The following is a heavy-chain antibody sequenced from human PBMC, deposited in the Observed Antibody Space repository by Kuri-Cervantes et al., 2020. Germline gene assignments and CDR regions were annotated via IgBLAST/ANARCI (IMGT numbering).Heavy chain of an antibody. J-gene: IGHJ4*02. V-gene: IGHV3-21*04. Sequence: GESLKISCAASGFTFSSYSMNWVRQAPGKGLEWVSSISSSSSYIYYADSVKGRFTISRDNAKNSLYLQMNSLRAEDTAVYYCARWLQFFDYWGQGTLVTVSS. CDR3: ARWLQFFDY. CDR2: ISSSSSYI. CDR1: GFTFSSYS. D-gene: IGHD5-24*01.